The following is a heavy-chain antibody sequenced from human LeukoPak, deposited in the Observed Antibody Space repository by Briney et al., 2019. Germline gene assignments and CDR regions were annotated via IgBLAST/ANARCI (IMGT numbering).Heavy chain of an antibody. Sequence: GGSLRLSCVVSGLTVSRKFMNWVRQAPGKGLEWVSGIYDDGSTFYADSVKGRFSISRDNSKNTLYLQMNSLRAEDTAVYYCAKGAAAGTDYWGQGTLVTVSS. J-gene: IGHJ4*02. D-gene: IGHD6-13*01. CDR1: GLTVSRKF. CDR2: IYDDGST. V-gene: IGHV3-66*01. CDR3: AKGAAAGTDY.